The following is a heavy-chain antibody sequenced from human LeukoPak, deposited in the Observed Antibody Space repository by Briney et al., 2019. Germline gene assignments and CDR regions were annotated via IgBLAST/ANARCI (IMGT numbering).Heavy chain of an antibody. CDR1: GGSFSGYY. Sequence: PSETLSLTCAVYGGSFSGYYWSWIRQPPGKGLEWIGEINHSGSTNYNPSLKSRVTISVDTSKNQFSLKLSSVTAADTAVYYCARGRFDLRFWSGYHTPWFDPWGQGTLVTVSP. CDR3: ARGRFDLRFWSGYHTPWFDP. D-gene: IGHD3-3*02. V-gene: IGHV4-34*01. J-gene: IGHJ5*02. CDR2: INHSGST.